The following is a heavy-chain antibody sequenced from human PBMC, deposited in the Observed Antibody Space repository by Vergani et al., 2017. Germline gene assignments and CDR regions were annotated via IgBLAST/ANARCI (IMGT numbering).Heavy chain of an antibody. CDR1: GFTFSSYG. CDR3: AKGNTISPVRGWFDP. D-gene: IGHD3-3*01. V-gene: IGHV3-30*18. J-gene: IGHJ5*02. Sequence: QVQLVESGGGVVQPGRSLRLSCAASGFTFSSYGMHWVRQAPGKGREWVAVISYDGSNKYYADSVKGRFTISRDNDKNTLYLKMNSLRAEDTAVYYCAKGNTISPVRGWFDPWGQGTLVTVSS. CDR2: ISYDGSNK.